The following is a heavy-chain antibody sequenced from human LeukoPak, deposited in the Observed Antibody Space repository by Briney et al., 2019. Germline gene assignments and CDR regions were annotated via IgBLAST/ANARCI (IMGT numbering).Heavy chain of an antibody. CDR1: GGSFSGYY. Sequence: SETLSLTCAVYGGSFSGYYWGWIRQPPGKGLEWIGEINHSGSTNYNPSLKSRVTISVDTSKNQFSLKLSSVTAADTAVDYCARAVGYCSSTSCYHGRFFDPWGQGTLVTVSS. J-gene: IGHJ5*02. CDR2: INHSGST. CDR3: ARAVGYCSSTSCYHGRFFDP. D-gene: IGHD2-2*01. V-gene: IGHV4-34*01.